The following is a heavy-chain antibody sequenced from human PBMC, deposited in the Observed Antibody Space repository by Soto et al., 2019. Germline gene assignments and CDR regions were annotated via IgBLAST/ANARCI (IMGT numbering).Heavy chain of an antibody. V-gene: IGHV3-23*01. CDR1: GFTLSSYA. CDR3: AKAGFSSGWSPSYFDY. J-gene: IGHJ4*02. Sequence: EVQLLESGGGLLQPGSSLRLSCAASGFTLSSYAMNWVRQAPGKGLEWVSAMSGTGGSTYYADSVKGRFTISRDNSKNTLYLQMNSLRVEDTAVFYCAKAGFSSGWSPSYFDYWGQGTLVTVSS. D-gene: IGHD6-19*01. CDR2: MSGTGGST.